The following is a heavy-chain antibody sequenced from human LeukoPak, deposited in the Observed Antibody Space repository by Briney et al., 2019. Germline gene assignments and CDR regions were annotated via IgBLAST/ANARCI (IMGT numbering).Heavy chain of an antibody. Sequence: GGSLRLSCETSGFIFSSYSMDWVRQAPGRGLEWLSYISSSSDSIYYADSVKSRFTISRDNAQNSLYLQMNSLRAEDTAVYYCARRGDSSGYYPYFDYWGQGTLVIVSS. CDR2: ISSSSDSI. J-gene: IGHJ4*02. CDR1: GFIFSSYS. V-gene: IGHV3-48*01. CDR3: ARRGDSSGYYPYFDY. D-gene: IGHD3-22*01.